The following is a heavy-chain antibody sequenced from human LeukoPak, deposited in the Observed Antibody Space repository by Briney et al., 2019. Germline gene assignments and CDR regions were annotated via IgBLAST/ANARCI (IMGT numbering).Heavy chain of an antibody. J-gene: IGHJ4*02. CDR3: ARVRSSGWTPVPYYFDY. V-gene: IGHV3-30*02. CDR1: GFTFSSYG. D-gene: IGHD6-19*01. Sequence: GGSLRLSCAASGFTFSSYGMHWVRQAPGKGLEWVAFIRYDGSNKYYADSVKGRFTISRDNSKNTLYLQMNSLRAEDTAVYYCARVRSSGWTPVPYYFDYWGQGTLVTVSS. CDR2: IRYDGSNK.